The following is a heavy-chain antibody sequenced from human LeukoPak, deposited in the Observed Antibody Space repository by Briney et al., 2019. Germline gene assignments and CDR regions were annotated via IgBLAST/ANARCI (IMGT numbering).Heavy chain of an antibody. V-gene: IGHV3-74*03. D-gene: IGHD1-1*01. CDR3: VRDETLWTLDW. CDR1: GFTFSGHW. Sequence: GGSLRLSCTASGFTFSGHWIHWVRQAPGMGLVWVSRINEDGTDSMYAESVKGRFTISRDNARNTVHLQMNSLRAEDTAVYQCVRDETLWTLDWWGQGTLVSVSS. J-gene: IGHJ4*02. CDR2: INEDGTDS.